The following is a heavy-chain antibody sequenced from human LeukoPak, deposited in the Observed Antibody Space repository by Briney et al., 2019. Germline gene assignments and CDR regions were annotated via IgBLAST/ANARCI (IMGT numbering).Heavy chain of an antibody. V-gene: IGHV3-48*04. CDR1: GFTFSGYS. J-gene: IGHJ4*02. Sequence: GGSLRLSCAASGFTFSGYSMNWVRQAPGKGLEWVSYISSGSSSIYYADSVKGRFTISRDNAKNSLYLQMNSLRAEDTAVYYCARDGDLFDYWGQGTLVTVSS. CDR2: ISSGSSSI. D-gene: IGHD3-3*01. CDR3: ARDGDLFDY.